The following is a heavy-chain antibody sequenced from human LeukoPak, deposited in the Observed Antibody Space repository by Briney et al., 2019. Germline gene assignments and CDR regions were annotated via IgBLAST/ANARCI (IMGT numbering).Heavy chain of an antibody. CDR1: GLTGSHNY. Sequence: LPGGSLRLSCVASGLTGSHNYVSWVRQAPGKGLEWVSAIHTSGDTCYADSVKGRFTISRDTSKNTLYLQINSLRVEDTAVYYCIVFGDSNHWGQGTLVTVSS. J-gene: IGHJ5*02. CDR2: IHTSGDT. V-gene: IGHV3-53*01. CDR3: IVFGDSNH. D-gene: IGHD4-17*01.